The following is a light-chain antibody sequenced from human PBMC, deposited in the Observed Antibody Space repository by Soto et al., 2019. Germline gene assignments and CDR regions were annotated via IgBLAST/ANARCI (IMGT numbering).Light chain of an antibody. CDR2: DAS. CDR3: QHYNSYSWT. Sequence: DIQMTQSPSTLSASVGDRVTITCRASQSISSWLAWYQQKPEKAPKLLIYDASSLESGVPSRFSGSGSGTEFTLTISSLQPDDFATHYCQHYNSYSWTFGQGTKV. CDR1: QSISSW. J-gene: IGKJ1*01. V-gene: IGKV1-5*01.